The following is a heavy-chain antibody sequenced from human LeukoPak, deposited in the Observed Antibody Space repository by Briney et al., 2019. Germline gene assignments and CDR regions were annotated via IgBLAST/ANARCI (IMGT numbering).Heavy chain of an antibody. D-gene: IGHD3-22*01. CDR3: ARFASYDSSAYYGY. CDR2: INPSGGST. V-gene: IGHV1-46*01. J-gene: IGHJ4*02. CDR1: GYTLTNYY. Sequence: ASVKVSCKASGYTLTNYYMHWVRQAPGQGLEWMGIINPSGGSTRYAQKFQGRVTMTRDTSTNTVYMELSSLRSEDTAMYYCARFASYDSSAYYGYWGQGTLVTVSS.